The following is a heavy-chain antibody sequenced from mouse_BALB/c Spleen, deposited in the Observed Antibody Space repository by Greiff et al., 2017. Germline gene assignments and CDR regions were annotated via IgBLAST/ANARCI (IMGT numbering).Heavy chain of an antibody. J-gene: IGHJ3*01. CDR1: GFTFSSYG. CDR3: ARRQGFAY. Sequence: EVKLVESGGDLVKPGGSLKLSCAASGFTFSSYGMSWVRQTPDKRLEWVATISSGGSYTYYPDSVKGRFTISRDNARNTLYLQMSSLKSEDTAMYYCARRQGFAYWGQGTLVTVSA. CDR2: ISSGGSYT. V-gene: IGHV5-6*02.